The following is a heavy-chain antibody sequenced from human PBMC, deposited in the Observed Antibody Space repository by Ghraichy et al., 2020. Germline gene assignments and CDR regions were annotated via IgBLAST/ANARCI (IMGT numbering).Heavy chain of an antibody. CDR1: GFTFSGYS. V-gene: IGHV3-48*02. Sequence: GGSLRLSCVGSGFTFSGYSMNWVRQSPGKGLEWVSHISSSGRNIFYADSVKGRFTISRDNAKNSLSLQMNSLRDEDTAVYYCARGSAVVRFYYYAGLDAWGQGTTVTVSS. CDR2: ISSSGRNI. J-gene: IGHJ6*02. CDR3: ARGSAVVRFYYYAGLDA. D-gene: IGHD4-23*01.